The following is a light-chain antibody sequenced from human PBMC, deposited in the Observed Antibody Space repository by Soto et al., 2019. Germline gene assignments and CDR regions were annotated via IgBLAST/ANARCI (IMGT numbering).Light chain of an antibody. CDR2: GAS. CDR1: QDIQKY. CDR3: QHYHSVPFT. Sequence: DIQMTHSPSSLSASVGDRVTITCQASQDIQKYLNRYQQKPGKDPKLLISGASSLDTGVPSRLSGSGAWIHFTFSISSLQTQDIATYYCQHYHSVPFTFGPGTKVDIK. V-gene: IGKV1-33*01. J-gene: IGKJ3*01.